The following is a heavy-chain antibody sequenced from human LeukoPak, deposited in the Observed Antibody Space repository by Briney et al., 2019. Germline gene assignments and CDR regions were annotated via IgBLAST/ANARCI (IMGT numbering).Heavy chain of an antibody. CDR2: IKYDGNEM. Sequence: PGGSLRLSCAASGFTFSSYAMSWVRQAPGKGPEWVANIKYDGNEMYYVDSVKGRFSISRDNAKNSLYLQMNSLRVEDTAVYYCARPSYNSGSFFDYWGQGSLVTVS. CDR3: ARPSYNSGSFFDY. J-gene: IGHJ4*02. D-gene: IGHD3-10*01. CDR1: GFTFSSYA. V-gene: IGHV3-7*01.